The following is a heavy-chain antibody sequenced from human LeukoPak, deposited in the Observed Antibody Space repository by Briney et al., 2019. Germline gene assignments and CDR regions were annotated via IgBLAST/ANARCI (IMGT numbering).Heavy chain of an antibody. V-gene: IGHV4-59*08. CDR3: ARRLRIEGATRRGDGFDI. J-gene: IGHJ3*02. D-gene: IGHD1-26*01. CDR2: IYNSGST. CDR1: GGSINSYY. Sequence: SETLSLTCTVSGGSINSYYWSWIRHPPGKGLELIGYIYNSGSTNYNPSLKSRLTISADTSKKQFSLKVSSVTAADTAVYFCARRLRIEGATRRGDGFDIWGQGTMVTVSS.